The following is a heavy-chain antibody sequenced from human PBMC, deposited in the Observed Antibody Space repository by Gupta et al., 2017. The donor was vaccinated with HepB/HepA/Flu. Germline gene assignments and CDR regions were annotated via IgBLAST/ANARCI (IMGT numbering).Heavy chain of an antibody. V-gene: IGHV3-74*01. CDR3: TRVSGSSALGGFDL. Sequence: EVQLVESGGGLVQPGGSLRLSCAASGFTVSNYWMHWVRQAPGKGLVWVSRINSDGSSTIYADSVKGRFTISRDNAKNTLYLQMNSLRAEDTAIYYCTRVSGSSALGGFDLWGLGTMVTVSS. CDR2: INSDGSST. D-gene: IGHD1-26*01. J-gene: IGHJ3*01. CDR1: GFTVSNYW.